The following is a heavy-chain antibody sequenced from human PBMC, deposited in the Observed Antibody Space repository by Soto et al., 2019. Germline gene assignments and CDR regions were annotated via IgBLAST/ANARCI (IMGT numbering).Heavy chain of an antibody. D-gene: IGHD2-8*01. CDR1: GDSMISSSFY. V-gene: IGHV4-39*01. J-gene: IGHJ5*02. Sequence: QLQLQESGPGLVKPSETLSLICTVSGDSMISSSFYWDWIRQAPGRGLEWIGSIYYSGNTYYNPPLKSRVTISVGTSRTHFPLKLTSVTAADTAVYYCAGHGGGYCTRSTCHMAGWFDPWGQGTLVTVSS. CDR3: AGHGGGYCTRSTCHMAGWFDP. CDR2: IYYSGNT.